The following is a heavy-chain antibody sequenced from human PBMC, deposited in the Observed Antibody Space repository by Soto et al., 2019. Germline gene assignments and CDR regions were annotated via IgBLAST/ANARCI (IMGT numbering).Heavy chain of an antibody. D-gene: IGHD2-15*01. CDR3: ARGLGRVVLSGMDV. Sequence: EVQLVESGGGLVQPGGSLRLSCAASGFTFSSYWMHWVRQVPGKGLVWVSRINSDGSSTSYADSVKGRFTISRDNAKNTLYLQMNSLRAEDTAVYHCARGLGRVVLSGMDVWGQGTTVTVSS. J-gene: IGHJ6*02. V-gene: IGHV3-74*01. CDR2: INSDGSST. CDR1: GFTFSSYW.